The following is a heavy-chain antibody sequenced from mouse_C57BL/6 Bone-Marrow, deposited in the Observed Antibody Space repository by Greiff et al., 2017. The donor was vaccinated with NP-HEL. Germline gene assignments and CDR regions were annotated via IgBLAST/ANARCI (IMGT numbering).Heavy chain of an antibody. CDR3: ASIYYDYDGDYAMDY. CDR1: GFSLTSYA. Sequence: VKLVESGPGLVAPSQSLSITCTVSGFSLTSYAISWVRQPPGKGLEWLGVIWTGGGTNYNSALKSRLSISKDNSKSQVFLKMNSLQTDDTARYYCASIYYDYDGDYAMDYWGQGTSVTVSS. D-gene: IGHD2-4*01. V-gene: IGHV2-9-1*01. J-gene: IGHJ4*01. CDR2: IWTGGGT.